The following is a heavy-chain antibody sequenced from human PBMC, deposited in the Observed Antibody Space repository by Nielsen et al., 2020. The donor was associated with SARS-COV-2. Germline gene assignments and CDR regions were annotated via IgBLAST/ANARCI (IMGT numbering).Heavy chain of an antibody. D-gene: IGHD5/OR15-5a*01. V-gene: IGHV4-34*01. J-gene: IGHJ4*02. Sequence: SETLSLTCAVYGGSFSGYYWSWIRQPPGKGLEWIGEINHSGSTNYNPSLKSRVTISVDTSKNQFSLKLSSVTAADTAVYYCARESSTIAGRTFDYWGQGTLVTVSS. CDR2: INHSGST. CDR1: GGSFSGYY. CDR3: ARESSTIAGRTFDY.